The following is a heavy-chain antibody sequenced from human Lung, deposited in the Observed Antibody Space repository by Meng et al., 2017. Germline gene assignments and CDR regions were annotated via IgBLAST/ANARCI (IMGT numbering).Heavy chain of an antibody. Sequence: EVQLVESGGGLVKPGGSVRLSCAASGFTFSSYSMNWVSQAPGKGLEWVSSISSSSAYADSVKGRFTISRDNAKNSLYLQMNSLRAEDTAVYYCARGRVVVAATPSDYWGQGTLVTVSS. CDR2: ISSSSA. J-gene: IGHJ4*02. CDR1: GFTFSSYS. V-gene: IGHV3-21*01. CDR3: ARGRVVVAATPSDY. D-gene: IGHD2-15*01.